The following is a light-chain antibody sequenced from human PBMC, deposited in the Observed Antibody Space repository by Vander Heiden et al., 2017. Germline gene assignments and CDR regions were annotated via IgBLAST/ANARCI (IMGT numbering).Light chain of an antibody. Sequence: DVVMTQSTLSLPVTLGQSASISCRSSPSLVYSDGNTYLNWFQQRPGQSPRLLIYPFSHQSAVVPDSFSGSGAGTVFPLKISMVDADDVVIYYCMQGRYWPTFGQGTKVEIK. CDR1: PSLVYSDGNTY. J-gene: IGKJ1*01. V-gene: IGKV2-30*01. CDR3: MQGRYWPT. CDR2: PFS.